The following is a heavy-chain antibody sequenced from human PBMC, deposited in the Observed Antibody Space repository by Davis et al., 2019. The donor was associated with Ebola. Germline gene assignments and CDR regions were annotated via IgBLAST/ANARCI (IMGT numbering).Heavy chain of an antibody. Sequence: GESLKISCAASGFTFSNYAMHWVRQAPGKGLEWVAVISYHGSNEYYADSVKGRFTISRDNSKKTLYLQMNSLRGEDTAVYYCARSGLSFGVVKYHYGMDAWGKGTTVTVSS. V-gene: IGHV3-30*04. CDR2: ISYHGSNE. CDR1: GFTFSNYA. J-gene: IGHJ6*04. D-gene: IGHD3-3*01. CDR3: ARSGLSFGVVKYHYGMDA.